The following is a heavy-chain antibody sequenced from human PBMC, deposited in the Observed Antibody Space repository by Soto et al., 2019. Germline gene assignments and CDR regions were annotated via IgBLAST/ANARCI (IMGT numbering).Heavy chain of an antibody. Sequence: EVQLLESGGALVQPGGSLRLSCAASGFTFSSYTMTWVRQAPGKGLEWVSGISVTGGRTYYADSVKGRFTISRDDSNNTMSMEINSLRGDDTDVYYCAKAGGYMYDGFDIWGQGTMVTVSS. J-gene: IGHJ3*02. V-gene: IGHV3-23*01. CDR3: AKAGGYMYDGFDI. CDR2: ISVTGGRT. D-gene: IGHD6-13*01. CDR1: GFTFSSYT.